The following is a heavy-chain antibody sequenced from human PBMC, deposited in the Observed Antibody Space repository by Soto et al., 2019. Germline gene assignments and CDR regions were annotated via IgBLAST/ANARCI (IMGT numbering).Heavy chain of an antibody. CDR3: ARRLMIREVITHGMDV. CDR2: ISAYNGNT. D-gene: IGHD3-10*01. J-gene: IGHJ6*02. V-gene: IGHV1-18*01. CDR1: GYSFTSYG. Sequence: ASVKVSCKASGYSFTSYGISWVRQAPGQGLEWMGWISAYNGNTNYAQKLQGRVTMTTDTSTSTAYMGLRSLRSDDTAVYYCARRLMIREVITHGMDVWGQGTTVTVSS.